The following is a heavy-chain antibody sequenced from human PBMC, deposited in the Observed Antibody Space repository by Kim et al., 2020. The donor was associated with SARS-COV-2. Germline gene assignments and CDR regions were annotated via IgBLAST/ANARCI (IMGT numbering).Heavy chain of an antibody. CDR3: ARHGRGSNWFDP. CDR1: GDSFAGSTYY. J-gene: IGHJ5*02. D-gene: IGHD3-10*01. CDR2: IYHTGVT. Sequence: SETMSLTCSISGDSFAGSTYYWAWIRQPPGKRLEWIGSIYHTGVTYHNPSFRSRILMSADTSKNQFSLNLYSVTAADTALYYCARHGRGSNWFDPWGRGILVTVSS. V-gene: IGHV4-39*01.